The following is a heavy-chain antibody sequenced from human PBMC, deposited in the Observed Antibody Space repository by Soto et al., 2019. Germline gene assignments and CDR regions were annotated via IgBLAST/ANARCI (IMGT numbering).Heavy chain of an antibody. V-gene: IGHV3-53*01. D-gene: IGHD1-26*01. J-gene: IGHJ4*02. CDR2: IYKGGGT. Sequence: LRLSCAASGFTVSSHYMSWVRQGPGKGLEWVSTIYKGGGTFYADSVKGRFTISRDTSQNTVFLQMNSLRAEDTAVYYCASTRDSGTSYYFDSWGQGTLVTVSS. CDR3: ASTRDSGTSYYFDS. CDR1: GFTVSSHY.